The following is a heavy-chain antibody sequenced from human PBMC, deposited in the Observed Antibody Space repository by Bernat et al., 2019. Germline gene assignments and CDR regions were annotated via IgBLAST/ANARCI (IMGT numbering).Heavy chain of an antibody. Sequence: QVQLVESGGGVVQPERSLSLSCAASGFIFSTYAMHWVRQAPGKGLEWVAVMSYDGSNKYYADSVKGRFTISRDNSKNTLYLQMNSLRPEDTAVYYCAREGLWFREILSAFDIWGQGTMVAVSS. CDR3: AREGLWFREILSAFDI. J-gene: IGHJ3*02. CDR1: GFIFSTYA. V-gene: IGHV3-30-3*01. CDR2: MSYDGSNK. D-gene: IGHD3-10*01.